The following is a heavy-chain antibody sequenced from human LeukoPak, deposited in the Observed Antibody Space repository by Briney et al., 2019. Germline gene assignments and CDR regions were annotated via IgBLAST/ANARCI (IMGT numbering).Heavy chain of an antibody. CDR1: GYTFTGYY. CDR3: AKVRYYDYVWGSYRYESDFDY. V-gene: IGHV1-2*02. J-gene: IGHJ4*02. Sequence: ASVKVSCKASGYTFTGYYMHWVRQAPGQGLEWMGWINPNSGGTNYAQKFQGRVTMTRDTSTSTVYMELSSLRSEDTAVYYCAKVRYYDYVWGSYRYESDFDYWGQGTLVTVSS. D-gene: IGHD3-16*02. CDR2: INPNSGGT.